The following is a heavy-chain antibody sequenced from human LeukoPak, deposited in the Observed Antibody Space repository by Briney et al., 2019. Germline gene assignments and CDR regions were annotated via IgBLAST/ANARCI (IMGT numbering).Heavy chain of an antibody. CDR2: IYSGGST. CDR1: GFTVSSNY. J-gene: IGHJ4*02. CDR3: ARDVAYTHRWDY. Sequence: GGSLRLSCAASGFTVSSNYMSWVRQAPGKGMEWVSVIYSGGSTYYADSVKGRFTISRDNSKNTLYLQMNSLRAEDTAVYYCARDVAYTHRWDYWGQGTLVTVSS. V-gene: IGHV3-66*01. D-gene: IGHD4-23*01.